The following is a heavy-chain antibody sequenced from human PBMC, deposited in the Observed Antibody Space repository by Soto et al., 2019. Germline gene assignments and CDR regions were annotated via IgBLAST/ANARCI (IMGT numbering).Heavy chain of an antibody. Sequence: VASVKVSCKASGFSFSSYAMHWVRQAPGQRLEWMGWINAGNGNTKYSQNFQARDTITRDTSASTAYMDLSSLRSEDTAVYYCARAGIFSPTRRGTFDIRGQGTMVTVSS. V-gene: IGHV1-3*01. J-gene: IGHJ3*02. CDR2: INAGNGNT. CDR3: ARAGIFSPTRRGTFDI. CDR1: GFSFSSYA. D-gene: IGHD3-10*01.